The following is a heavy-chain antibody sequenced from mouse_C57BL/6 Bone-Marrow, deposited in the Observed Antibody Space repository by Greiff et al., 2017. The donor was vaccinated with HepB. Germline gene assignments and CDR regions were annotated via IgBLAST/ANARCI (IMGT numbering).Heavy chain of an antibody. CDR1: GYTFTSYW. V-gene: IGHV1-50*01. CDR3: ARRIRNFDY. Sequence: QVQLQQSGAELVKPGASVKLSCKASGYTFTSYWMQWVKQRPGQGLEWIGEIDPSDSYTNYNQKFKGKATLTVDTSSSTAYMQLSSLTSEDSAVYYCARRIRNFDYWGQGTTLTVSS. CDR2: IDPSDSYT. J-gene: IGHJ2*01.